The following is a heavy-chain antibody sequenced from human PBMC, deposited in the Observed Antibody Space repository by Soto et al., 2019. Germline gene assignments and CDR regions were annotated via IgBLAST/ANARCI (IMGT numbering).Heavy chain of an antibody. D-gene: IGHD3-10*01. Sequence: EVQLVESGGGLVQPGRSLRLSCAASGFTFDDYAMHWVRQAPGKGLEWVSGISWNSGSTYYADSVKGRFTISRDNSKNTLYLQMNSLRAEDTAVYYCAKDRRNTMVRGVIVNWFDPWGQGTLVTVSS. J-gene: IGHJ5*02. CDR3: AKDRRNTMVRGVIVNWFDP. CDR2: ISWNSGST. CDR1: GFTFDDYA. V-gene: IGHV3-9*01.